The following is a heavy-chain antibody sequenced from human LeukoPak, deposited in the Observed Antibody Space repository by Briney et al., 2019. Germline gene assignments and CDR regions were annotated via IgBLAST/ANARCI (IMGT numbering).Heavy chain of an antibody. CDR3: ARAWYSSGWSWFDP. V-gene: IGHV1-2*02. CDR2: INPNSGGT. Sequence: VASVKVSCKASGYTFTGYYMHWVRQAPGQGLEWMGWINPNSGGTNYAQKFQGRVTMTRDTSISTAYMELSRLRSDDTAVYYCARAWYSSGWSWFDPWGQGTLVTVSS. CDR1: GYTFTGYY. J-gene: IGHJ5*02. D-gene: IGHD6-19*01.